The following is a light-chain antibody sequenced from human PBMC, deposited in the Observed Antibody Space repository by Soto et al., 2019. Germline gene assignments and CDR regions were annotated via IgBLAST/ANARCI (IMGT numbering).Light chain of an antibody. Sequence: EIVMTQSPATLSVSPGERATLSCRASQRCSSNLAWYQQTPGQAPWLLIYGASTRATGSPDRFNGSVSGTEFTLTISSLRSEDFAVDYRQQYNTRIQTFGPGTKVEIK. CDR2: GAS. CDR1: QRCSSN. CDR3: QQYNTRIQT. V-gene: IGKV3-15*01. J-gene: IGKJ1*01.